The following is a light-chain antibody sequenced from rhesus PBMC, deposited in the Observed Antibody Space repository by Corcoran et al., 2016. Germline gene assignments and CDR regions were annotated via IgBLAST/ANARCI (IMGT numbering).Light chain of an antibody. J-gene: IGKJ4*01. CDR3: QQHDNSPLT. CDR1: QGISNW. Sequence: DIQMTQSPSSLSASVGDRVTITCRASQGISNWLAWYQQKPGKVPKLLIYRASNLETGVPSRFSGSGSGTDFTLSISSLQPEDIATYFWQQHDNSPLTFGGGTKVEIK. V-gene: IGKV1-69*01. CDR2: RAS.